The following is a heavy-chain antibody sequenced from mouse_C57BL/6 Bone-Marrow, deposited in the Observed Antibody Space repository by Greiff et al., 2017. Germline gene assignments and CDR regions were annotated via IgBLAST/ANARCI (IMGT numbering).Heavy chain of an antibody. J-gene: IGHJ4*01. Sequence: EVQLVESGGDLVKPGGSLKLSCAASGFTFSSYAMSWVRQTPDKRLEWVATISSGGSYTYYPDSVKGRFTISRDNAKNTLYLQMSSLKSEDTAMYYCARITTVVVPMDYWGQGTSVTVSS. CDR2: ISSGGSYT. CDR1: GFTFSSYA. V-gene: IGHV5-6*01. D-gene: IGHD1-1*01. CDR3: ARITTVVVPMDY.